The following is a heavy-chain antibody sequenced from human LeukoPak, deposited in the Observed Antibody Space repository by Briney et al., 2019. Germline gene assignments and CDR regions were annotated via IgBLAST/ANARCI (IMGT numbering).Heavy chain of an antibody. Sequence: GGSLRLSCTAPGFTFSGYSMNWIRQAPGKGLEWVSSFGTRSTSIYHAGSVKGRFAISRDNAKNSLYLQMNSLRAEDTALYYCAREVSEGLDFWGQGTLVTVSS. V-gene: IGHV3-21*01. CDR3: AREVSEGLDF. CDR2: FGTRSTSI. D-gene: IGHD3-22*01. J-gene: IGHJ4*02. CDR1: GFTFSGYS.